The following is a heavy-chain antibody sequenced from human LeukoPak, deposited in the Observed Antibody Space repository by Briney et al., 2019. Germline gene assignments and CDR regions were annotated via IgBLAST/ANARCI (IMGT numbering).Heavy chain of an antibody. CDR2: INPNSGGT. CDR1: GYTFTGYY. J-gene: IGHJ6*02. Sequence: ASVKVSCKASGYTFTGYYTHWVRQAPGQGLEWMGWINPNSGGTNYAQKFQGRVTMTRDTSISTAYMELSRLRSDDTAVYYCASGHDSSETFDYYYGMDVWGQGTTVTVSS. CDR3: ASGHDSSETFDYYYGMDV. V-gene: IGHV1-2*02. D-gene: IGHD3-22*01.